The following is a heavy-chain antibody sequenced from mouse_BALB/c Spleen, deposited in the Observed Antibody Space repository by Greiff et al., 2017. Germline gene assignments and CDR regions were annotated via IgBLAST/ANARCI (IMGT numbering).Heavy chain of an antibody. J-gene: IGHJ3*01. Sequence: ESAAELARPGASVKMSCKASGYTFTSYTMHWVKQRPGQGLEWIGYINPSSGYTEYNQKFKDKTTLTADKSSSTAYMQLSSLTSEDSAVYYCARFGPWFAYWGQGTLVTVSA. V-gene: IGHV1-4*02. CDR1: GYTFTSYT. CDR2: INPSSGYT. CDR3: ARFGPWFAY.